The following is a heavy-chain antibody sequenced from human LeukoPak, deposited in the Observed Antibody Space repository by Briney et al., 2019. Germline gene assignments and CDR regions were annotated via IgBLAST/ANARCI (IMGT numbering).Heavy chain of an antibody. CDR2: ISTSSIYI. CDR1: GFTFSSYS. Sequence: GGSLRLSCAASGFTFSSYSMNWVRQAPGKGLEWVSSISTSSIYIYYADSVKGRFTISRDNARNSLYLQMNSLRAEDTAVYYCARVYCSGGSCSFDYWGQGTLVTVSS. D-gene: IGHD2-15*01. CDR3: ARVYCSGGSCSFDY. V-gene: IGHV3-21*01. J-gene: IGHJ4*02.